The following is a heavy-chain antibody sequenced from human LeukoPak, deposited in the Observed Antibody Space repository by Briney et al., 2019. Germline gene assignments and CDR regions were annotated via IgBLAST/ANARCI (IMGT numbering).Heavy chain of an antibody. CDR2: ISGSGGST. V-gene: IGHV3-23*01. Sequence: PGGSLRLSCAASGFTFSSYAMSWVRQAPGKGLEWVSAISGSGGSTYYADSVKGRFTISRDNSKNTLYLQMNSLRAEDTAVYYCAKDPVATTVTTSAYYWGQGTRVTVSS. CDR1: GFTFSSYA. D-gene: IGHD4-17*01. J-gene: IGHJ4*02. CDR3: AKDPVATTVTTSAYY.